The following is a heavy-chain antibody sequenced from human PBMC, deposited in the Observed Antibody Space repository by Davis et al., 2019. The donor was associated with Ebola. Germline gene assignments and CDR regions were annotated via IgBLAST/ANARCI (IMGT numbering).Heavy chain of an antibody. CDR1: NGPIKSYY. D-gene: IGHD4-11*01. CDR3: VRDGGNYVPWGLDV. J-gene: IGHJ6*02. V-gene: IGHV4-59*01. Sequence: MPSETLSLICTVSNGPIKSYYWSWIRQPPGRTLEWLGYIYHTGTTNYNPSLKSRLSISLDTSKNQFSLKLTSVTAADTAVYYCVRDGGNYVPWGLDVWGQGITVTVSS. CDR2: IYHTGTT.